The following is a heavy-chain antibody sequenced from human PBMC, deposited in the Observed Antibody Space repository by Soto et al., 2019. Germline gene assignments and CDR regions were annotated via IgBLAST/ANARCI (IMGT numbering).Heavy chain of an antibody. V-gene: IGHV4-34*01. Sequence: SETLSLTCAVYGGSFSGYYWSWIRQPPGKGLEWIGEINHSGSTNYNPSLKSRVTISVDTSKNQFSLKLSSVTAADTAVYYCSAYCYYGMDVWGQGTTVTVSS. CDR2: INHSGST. J-gene: IGHJ6*02. CDR1: GGSFSGYY. CDR3: SAYCYYGMDV.